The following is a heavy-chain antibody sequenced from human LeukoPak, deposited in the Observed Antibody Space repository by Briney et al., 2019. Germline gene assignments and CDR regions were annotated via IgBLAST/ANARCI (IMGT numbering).Heavy chain of an antibody. V-gene: IGHV3-20*01. Sequence: GGSLRLSCAASGFTFSSYAMSWVRQAPGKGLEWVSGINWNGGSTGYADSVKGRFTISRDNAKNSLYLQMNSLRAEDTALYHCARLDLNYAFDIWGQGTMVTVSS. CDR1: GFTFSSYA. CDR2: INWNGGST. J-gene: IGHJ3*02. CDR3: ARLDLNYAFDI. D-gene: IGHD1-20*01.